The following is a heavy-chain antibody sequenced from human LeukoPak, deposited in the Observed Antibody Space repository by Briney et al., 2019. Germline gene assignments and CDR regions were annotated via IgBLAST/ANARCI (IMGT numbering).Heavy chain of an antibody. V-gene: IGHV4-4*07. CDR3: ARGRYCSADICSGGDAFDI. Sequence: SAPLSLPCTVSGGSINNYYWGWLRQPAGKGLEWIGRIYNRGSTNYNPSLKSRVTMSVDTSKNQFSLKLSSVTAADTAVYYCARGRYCSADICSGGDAFDIWGQGTMVSVSS. CDR1: GGSINNYY. D-gene: IGHD2-15*01. J-gene: IGHJ3*02. CDR2: IYNRGST.